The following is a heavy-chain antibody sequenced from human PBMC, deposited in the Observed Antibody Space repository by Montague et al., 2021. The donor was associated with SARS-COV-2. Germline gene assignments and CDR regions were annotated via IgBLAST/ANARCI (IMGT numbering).Heavy chain of an antibody. D-gene: IGHD4/OR15-4a*01. CDR3: ARGDYGAFFYYYGMDV. J-gene: IGHJ6*02. CDR1: GNTFTDYY. Sequence: SVKVSCKASGNTFTDYYIHWVRQAPVQGLEWMGWINPNNGVTTYAQRFQGRVTMTRDTSNSTTYMELSRLRSDDTAVYYCARGDYGAFFYYYGMDVWGQGTTVSVSS. CDR2: INPNNGVT. V-gene: IGHV1-2*02.